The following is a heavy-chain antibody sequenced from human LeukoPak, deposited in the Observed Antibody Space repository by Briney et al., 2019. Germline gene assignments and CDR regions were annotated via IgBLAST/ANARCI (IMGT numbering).Heavy chain of an antibody. Sequence: TGGSLRLSCAASGFSVSTKYMNWVRQPPGKGLEWVSILYSGSDTYYANSVKGRFTISRDSSKNILFLQMNDLRAEDTAVYYCARVGDHFHWYLDLWGRGTLVTVSS. CDR2: LYSGSDT. CDR1: GFSVSTKY. CDR3: ARVGDHFHWYLDL. V-gene: IGHV3-53*01. D-gene: IGHD3-10*01. J-gene: IGHJ2*01.